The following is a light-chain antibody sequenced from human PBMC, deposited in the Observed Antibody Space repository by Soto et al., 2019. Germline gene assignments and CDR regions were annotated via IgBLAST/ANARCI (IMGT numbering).Light chain of an antibody. J-gene: IGLJ2*01. Sequence: QSALTQPASVSGSPGQSITISCTGTSSDVGSYNLVSWYQQYPGKDPKLMIYEGSKRPSGVSNRFSGSKSGNTASLTISGLQAEDEADYYCCSYAGSSTLVFGGGTKLTVL. CDR1: SSDVGSYNL. V-gene: IGLV2-23*01. CDR2: EGS. CDR3: CSYAGSSTLV.